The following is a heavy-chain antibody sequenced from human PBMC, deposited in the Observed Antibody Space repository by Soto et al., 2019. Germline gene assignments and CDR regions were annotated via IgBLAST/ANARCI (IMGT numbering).Heavy chain of an antibody. Sequence: SETLSLTCAVSVVYISGGYYSCSWIRQPPWEGLEWIGFIYNSGSTYYNSSLKSRVTISVDRSKNHFFLNLTSVTAADTAVYYCATYRKFFQIWGQATKVTVSS. V-gene: IGHV4-30-2*01. CDR1: VVYISGGYYS. CDR2: IYNSGST. D-gene: IGHD3-3*01. CDR3: ATYRKFFQI. J-gene: IGHJ6*02.